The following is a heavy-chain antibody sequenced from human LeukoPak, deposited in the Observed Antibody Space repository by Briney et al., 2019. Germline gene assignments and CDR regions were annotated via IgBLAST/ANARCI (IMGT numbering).Heavy chain of an antibody. V-gene: IGHV3-21*01. CDR1: GFTFSSYS. CDR2: ISSSSYI. D-gene: IGHD3-22*01. CDR3: AKDPTHYRVWDYYETIGLSY. Sequence: GGSLRLSCAASGFTFSSYSMNWVRQAPGKGLEWVSSISSSSYIYYADSVKGRFTISRDNSKNTLNLQMNSLRAEDTAVYYCAKDPTHYRVWDYYETIGLSYWGQGTLVTVSS. J-gene: IGHJ4*02.